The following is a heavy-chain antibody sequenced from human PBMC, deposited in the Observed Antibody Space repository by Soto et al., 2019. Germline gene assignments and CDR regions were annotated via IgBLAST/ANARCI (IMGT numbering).Heavy chain of an antibody. CDR1: GFSLSTSGVG. CDR2: IYWDDDK. J-gene: IGHJ6*02. CDR3: AHSPREGYCRSTSCYLYYYGMDV. D-gene: IGHD2-2*01. Sequence: SGPTLVNPTQTLTLTCTFSGFSLSTSGVGVGWIRQPPGKALEWLALIYWDDDKRYSPSLKSRLTITKDTSKNQVVLTMTNMDPVDTATYYCAHSPREGYCRSTSCYLYYYGMDVWGQGTTVTVSS. V-gene: IGHV2-5*02.